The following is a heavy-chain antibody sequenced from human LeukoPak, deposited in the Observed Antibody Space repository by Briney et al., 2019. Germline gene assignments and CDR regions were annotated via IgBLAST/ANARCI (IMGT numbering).Heavy chain of an antibody. D-gene: IGHD5-24*01. CDR3: ARSLGPTKPFDF. J-gene: IGHJ4*02. V-gene: IGHV3-48*03. CDR1: GFVFNSYE. Sequence: PGGSLRLSYVASGFVFNSYEMSWVRQAPGKGLEWLSYITGRGNTIYYADSVRGRFTISRDNAKLSLYLQMNTLRAEDTAIYYCARSLGPTKPFDFWGKGTPVTVSS. CDR2: ITGRGNTI.